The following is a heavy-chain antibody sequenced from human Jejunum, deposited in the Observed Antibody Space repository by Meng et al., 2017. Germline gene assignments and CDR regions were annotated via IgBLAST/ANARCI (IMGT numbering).Heavy chain of an antibody. Sequence: QVQFKGPGPGLVKPPQSLSLTCTASGDSISSGEYFWSWIRQPPGKGLEWIGYMDYRGSTFYNPSLKSRVTISVDTSKNQFSLKLSSVTAADTAVYFCARGELLWDYWGQGTLVTVSS. D-gene: IGHD2-2*01. CDR2: MDYRGST. CDR3: ARGELLWDY. V-gene: IGHV4-30-4*01. J-gene: IGHJ4*02. CDR1: GDSISSGEYF.